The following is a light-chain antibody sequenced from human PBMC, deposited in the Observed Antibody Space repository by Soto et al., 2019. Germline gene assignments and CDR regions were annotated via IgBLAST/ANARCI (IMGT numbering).Light chain of an antibody. V-gene: IGKV3-20*01. Sequence: EIVLTQSPGTLSLSPGERATLSCRASQSVRSSYLAWYQQKPGQAPRLLIQGASSRATGIPDRFSGGGSGTDFTLTISRLETEDFAVFYCQQYGTSEIIFGQGTRLEIK. CDR1: QSVRSSY. CDR3: QQYGTSEII. J-gene: IGKJ5*01. CDR2: GAS.